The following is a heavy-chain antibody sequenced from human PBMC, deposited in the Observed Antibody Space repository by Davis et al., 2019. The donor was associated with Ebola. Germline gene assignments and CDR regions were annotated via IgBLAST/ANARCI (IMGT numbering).Heavy chain of an antibody. J-gene: IGHJ6*02. CDR1: GFTFSDYY. V-gene: IGHV3-11*01. D-gene: IGHD5-18*01. CDR3: ARDTVGYSYGQTSYYYYGMDV. Sequence: GESLKISCAASGFTFSDYYMSWIRQAPGKGLEWVSYITSSGSTIYHADSVKGRFTISRDNAKNSLYLQMNSLRAEDTAVYYCARDTVGYSYGQTSYYYYGMDVWGQGTTVTVSS. CDR2: ITSSGSTI.